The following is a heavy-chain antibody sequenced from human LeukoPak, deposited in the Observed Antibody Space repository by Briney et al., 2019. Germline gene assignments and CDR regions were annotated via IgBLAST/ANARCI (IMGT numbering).Heavy chain of an antibody. V-gene: IGHV3-30*18. CDR1: GFTFSSYG. Sequence: GGSLRLSCAASGFTFSSYGMHWVRQAPGKGLEWVAVISYDGSNKYYADSVKGRFTISRDNSKNTLYLQMNSLRTEDTAVYYCAKGYYGSGSYYNDYFDYWGQGTLVTVSS. CDR2: ISYDGSNK. J-gene: IGHJ4*02. D-gene: IGHD3-10*01. CDR3: AKGYYGSGSYYNDYFDY.